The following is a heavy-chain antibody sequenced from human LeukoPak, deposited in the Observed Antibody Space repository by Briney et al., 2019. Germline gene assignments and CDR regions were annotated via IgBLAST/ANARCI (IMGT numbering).Heavy chain of an antibody. CDR1: GYRFYSYG. Sequence: GASVKVSCKASGYRFYSYGISWVRQAPGQGLEWMGWISGYSGDTKYAQNLEGRVTLTTDTSTSTTYVELRSLTSDDTAVYFCARDVSGGASTGHFYWGQGTLVTVSS. CDR2: ISGYSGDT. CDR3: ARDVSGGASTGHFY. D-gene: IGHD1-26*01. V-gene: IGHV1-18*01. J-gene: IGHJ4*02.